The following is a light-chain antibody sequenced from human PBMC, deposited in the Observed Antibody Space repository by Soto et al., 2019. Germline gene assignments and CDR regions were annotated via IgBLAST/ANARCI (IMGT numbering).Light chain of an antibody. CDR2: DAS. V-gene: IGKV1-5*01. Sequence: DIQMTQSPSTLSASVGDRVTITCRASQSISSWLAWYQQKPGKAPKLLIYDASSLESGVPSRFSGSGSGTEFTLSISSLQPDAFATYYCQQYNSCSPLLTFGGGTKVEIK. J-gene: IGKJ4*01. CDR3: QQYNSCSPLLT. CDR1: QSISSW.